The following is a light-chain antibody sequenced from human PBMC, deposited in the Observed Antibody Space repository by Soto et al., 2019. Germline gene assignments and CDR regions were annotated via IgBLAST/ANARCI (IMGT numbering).Light chain of an antibody. V-gene: IGKV3-20*01. CDR2: GGS. Sequence: VLTQSPGTLSLSPGERATLSCRASQSVRSSYLAWYQQKPGPAPRLLIYGGSNRATGIPDRFSCSGSGTDFTLTISILEPEDAAVYFCHQYHWSPIYTFGQGTKLEIK. J-gene: IGKJ2*01. CDR1: QSVRSSY. CDR3: HQYHWSPIYT.